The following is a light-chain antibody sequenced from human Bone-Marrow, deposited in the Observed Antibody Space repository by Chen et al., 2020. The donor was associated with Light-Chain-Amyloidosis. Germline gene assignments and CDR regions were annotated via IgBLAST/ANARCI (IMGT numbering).Light chain of an antibody. V-gene: IGKV1-5*03. CDR3: QQYNSYPWT. J-gene: IGKJ1*01. CDR1: QSISSW. Sequence: DIQMTQSPSTLSASVGDRVTITCRASQSISSWLAWYQQKPGKAPKLLIYKASSLESGVPSRFSGSGSWTEFTLTISSLQPDDFATDYCQQYNSYPWTCGQGTKVEIK. CDR2: KAS.